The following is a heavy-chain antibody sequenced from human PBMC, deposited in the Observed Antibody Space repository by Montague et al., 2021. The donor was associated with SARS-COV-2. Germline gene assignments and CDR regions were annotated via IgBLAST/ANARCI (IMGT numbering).Heavy chain of an antibody. D-gene: IGHD3-22*01. CDR2: INHSGST. Sequence: SETLSLTCAVYGGSFSGFYWSWIRQSPGKGLEWIGEINHSGSTNYNPSLKNRVTMSVDTSKNQFSLKLSSVTAADTAVYYCARGAPTITMIVVVVTGAGWYFDLWGRGTLVSVSA. CDR1: GGSFSGFY. J-gene: IGHJ2*01. CDR3: ARGAPTITMIVVVVTGAGWYFDL. V-gene: IGHV4-34*01.